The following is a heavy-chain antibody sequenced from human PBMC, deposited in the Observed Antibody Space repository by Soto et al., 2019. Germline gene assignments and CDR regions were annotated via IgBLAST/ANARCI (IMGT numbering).Heavy chain of an antibody. CDR3: ARGVSAGVDY. V-gene: IGHV1-8*01. Sequence: GASVKVSCKASGYSFTSLDINWVRQTAGQGLEWMGWMQPSTGRTGYAQKFQGRVTMTRDTSINTAYMELTTLTSDDTAFYYCARGVSAGVDYWGQGTLFTVSS. CDR1: GYSFTSLD. CDR2: MQPSTGRT. J-gene: IGHJ4*02. D-gene: IGHD1-26*01.